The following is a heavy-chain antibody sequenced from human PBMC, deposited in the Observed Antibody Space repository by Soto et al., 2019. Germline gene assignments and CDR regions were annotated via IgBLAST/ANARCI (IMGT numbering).Heavy chain of an antibody. D-gene: IGHD2-15*01. CDR2: IYYSGST. CDR1: GGSISSGGYY. Sequence: SETLSLTCTVSGGSISSGGYYWSWIRQHPGKGLEWIGYIYYSGSTYYNPSLKSRVTISVDTSKNQFSLKLSSVTAADTAVYYCASSPQGYCSGGSCYGFDYWGQGTLVTV. V-gene: IGHV4-31*03. CDR3: ASSPQGYCSGGSCYGFDY. J-gene: IGHJ4*02.